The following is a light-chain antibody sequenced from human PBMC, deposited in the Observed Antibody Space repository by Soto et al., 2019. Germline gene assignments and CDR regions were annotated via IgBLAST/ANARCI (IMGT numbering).Light chain of an antibody. CDR3: QQSYSTPPLT. J-gene: IGKJ4*01. CDR2: AAS. Sequence: DIQMTQSPSSLSASVGDRVTVTCRASQSIRNYLNWYQQKPGKAPKLLIYAASSLESGVPPRFSGSGSGTDFTLTISSLQVEEFATYYCQQSYSTPPLTFGGGTKVEIK. V-gene: IGKV1-39*01. CDR1: QSIRNY.